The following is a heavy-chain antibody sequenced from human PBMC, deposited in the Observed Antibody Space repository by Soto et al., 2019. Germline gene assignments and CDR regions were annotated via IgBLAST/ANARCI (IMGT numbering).Heavy chain of an antibody. CDR2: TKNKANRYIT. D-gene: IGHD1-26*01. V-gene: IGHV3-72*01. Sequence: EVQRVESGGGLVQPGGSLRLTCAASGFTLSDHYMDWVRQAPGKGLEWVGRTKNKANRYITEYAASVNGRFTISRDDSKNSVYLHMNSLKSEDTAVYYCGRWVSGSPDSWGQGTLVTVSS. CDR3: GRWVSGSPDS. J-gene: IGHJ4*02. CDR1: GFTLSDHY.